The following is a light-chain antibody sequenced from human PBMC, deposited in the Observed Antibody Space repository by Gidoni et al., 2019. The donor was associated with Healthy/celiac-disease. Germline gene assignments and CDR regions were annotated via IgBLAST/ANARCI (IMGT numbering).Light chain of an antibody. CDR1: QGISSY. J-gene: IGKJ3*01. CDR3: QQHNSYTRFT. CDR2: TAS. V-gene: IGKV1-9*01. Sequence: DIQFTQSPCFLSASVGDRVTITCRASQGISSYLAWYQQKQGKAPKLLIYTASTLQSGVPSRFSGSGSGTEFALTISSLRPEDFATYYCQQHNSYTRFTFGPGTKVDIK.